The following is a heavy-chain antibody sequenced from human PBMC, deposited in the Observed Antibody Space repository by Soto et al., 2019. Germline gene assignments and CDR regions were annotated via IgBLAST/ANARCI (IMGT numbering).Heavy chain of an antibody. CDR1: GFSLTTIGVG. D-gene: IGHD2-15*01. Sequence: QITLHESGPTLVKPTPTLTLTCTFSGFSLTTIGVGLVWATPPPGKALVWVAVIYSNDHKHYRPSLEPRVRITKEASKNQSVHTMTTMDPADTATYFGAHSHRVVTVTDGFDFWGQGLLFTV. CDR2: IYSNDHK. J-gene: IGHJ4*02. CDR3: AHSHRVVTVTDGFDF. V-gene: IGHV2-5*01.